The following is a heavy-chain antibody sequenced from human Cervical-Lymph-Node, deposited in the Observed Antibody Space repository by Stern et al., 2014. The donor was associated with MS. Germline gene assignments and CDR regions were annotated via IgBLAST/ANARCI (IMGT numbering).Heavy chain of an antibody. Sequence: QVTLRESGPTLVKPTQTLTLTCSFSGFSLSTSGVGVAWIRQPPGKDLEWLALIYWDDDKRYSPSLTSRLTITKDTSKNQVVLTMTNMDPVDTATYYCAHSRGGQYNWNYVNDFDVWGQGTMVTVSS. J-gene: IGHJ3*01. V-gene: IGHV2-5*02. CDR1: GFSLSTSGVG. D-gene: IGHD1-7*01. CDR2: IYWDDDK. CDR3: AHSRGGQYNWNYVNDFDV.